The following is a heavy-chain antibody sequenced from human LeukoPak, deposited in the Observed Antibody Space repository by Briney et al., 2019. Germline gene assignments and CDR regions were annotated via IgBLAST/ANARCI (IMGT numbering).Heavy chain of an antibody. J-gene: IGHJ4*02. CDR2: ISSSSSYI. Sequence: GGSLRLSCAASGFTFSSYSMNWVRQAPGKGLEWVSSISSSSSYIYYADSVKGRFTISRDNAKNMVYLQMDSLRAEDSAVYYCAKNAGYSYGLYYFDYWGQGTLVTVSS. CDR1: GFTFSSYS. V-gene: IGHV3-21*04. CDR3: AKNAGYSYGLYYFDY. D-gene: IGHD5-18*01.